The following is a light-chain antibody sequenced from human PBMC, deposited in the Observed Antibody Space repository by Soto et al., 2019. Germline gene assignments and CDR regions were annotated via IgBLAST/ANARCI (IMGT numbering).Light chain of an antibody. CDR2: DAS. Sequence: DIQMTQSPSTLSGSVGDRVTITCRASQSISSWFAWYQQKPGKAPKLLIYDASSLESGVPSRFSGSGSGTEFTLTISSLQPDDFATYYCQQYNSYPLTFGGGTKVDIK. V-gene: IGKV1-5*01. CDR3: QQYNSYPLT. CDR1: QSISSW. J-gene: IGKJ4*01.